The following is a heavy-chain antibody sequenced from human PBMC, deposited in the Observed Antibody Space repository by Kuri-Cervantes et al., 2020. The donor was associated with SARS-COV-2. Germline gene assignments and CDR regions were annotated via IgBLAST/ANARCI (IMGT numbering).Heavy chain of an antibody. CDR2: IKSKTDGGTT. Sequence: GGSLRLSCAASGFTSSNAWMNWVRQAPGKGLEWVGRIKSKTDGGTTDYAAPVKGRFTISRDDSKNTLYLQMNSLKTEDTAVYYCTTVSPASADDYGDHGAVYYYYGMDVWGQGTTVTVSS. V-gene: IGHV3-15*07. J-gene: IGHJ6*02. CDR1: GFTSSNAW. CDR3: TTVSPASADDYGDHGAVYYYYGMDV. D-gene: IGHD4-17*01.